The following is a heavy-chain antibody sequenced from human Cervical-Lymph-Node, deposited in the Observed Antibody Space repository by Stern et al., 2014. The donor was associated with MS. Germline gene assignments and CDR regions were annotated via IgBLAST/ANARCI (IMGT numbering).Heavy chain of an antibody. CDR3: ARVRSSGWYRNFDS. V-gene: IGHV4-59*01. Sequence: QVQLEESGPGLVKPSETLSLTCAVSGGSIRGYHRRWIRQPPGKGLEWIGYIHYSGNTHYHNSLQSRVTISLDESRSQFSLKLTSVTAADTAVYYCARVRSSGWYRNFDSWGQGTLVTVSS. D-gene: IGHD6-19*01. CDR1: GGSIRGYH. CDR2: IHYSGNT. J-gene: IGHJ4*02.